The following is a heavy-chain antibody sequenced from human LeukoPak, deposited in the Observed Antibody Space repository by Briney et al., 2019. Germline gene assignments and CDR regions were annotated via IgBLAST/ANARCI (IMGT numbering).Heavy chain of an antibody. D-gene: IGHD3-3*01. V-gene: IGHV4-4*07. CDR1: GGSMSSYY. Sequence: SETPSLICTVSGGSMSSYYWSWVRQPAGKGLEWIGRIYTSANTNYNPSLKSRVTMSVDTSKNQFSLKLSSVTAADTAVYYCARDTSITDFWSDLNRGAFDIWGQGTMVTVSS. J-gene: IGHJ3*02. CDR3: ARDTSITDFWSDLNRGAFDI. CDR2: IYTSANT.